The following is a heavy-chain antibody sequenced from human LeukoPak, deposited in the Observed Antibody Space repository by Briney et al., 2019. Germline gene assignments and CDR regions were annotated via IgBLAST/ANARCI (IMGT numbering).Heavy chain of an antibody. J-gene: IGHJ4*02. D-gene: IGHD6-19*01. V-gene: IGHV4-4*07. CDR3: ARDRRAVAGTYYFDY. Sequence: PSETLSLTSTVSGGSLSSYYWSWIRQPLGEGLEWIGRIYTSGSTNYNPSLKSRVTMSVDTSKNQFSLKLSSVTAADTAVYYCARDRRAVAGTYYFDYWGQGTLVTVSS. CDR1: GGSLSSYY. CDR2: IYTSGST.